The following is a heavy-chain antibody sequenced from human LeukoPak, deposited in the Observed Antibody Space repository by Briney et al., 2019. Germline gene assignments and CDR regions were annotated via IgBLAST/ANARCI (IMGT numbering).Heavy chain of an antibody. CDR2: IKEDGSEK. CDR1: GFTFSSYW. V-gene: IGHV3-7*04. CDR3: ARGIQIDY. D-gene: IGHD5-18*01. J-gene: IGHJ4*02. Sequence: GGSLRLSCAASGFTFSSYWMSWVRQAPGKGLEWVANIKEDGSEKYYVASVKGRFTISRDNAKNPLYLQMNRLRVEDTAVYYCARGIQIDYWGQRTLVTVSS.